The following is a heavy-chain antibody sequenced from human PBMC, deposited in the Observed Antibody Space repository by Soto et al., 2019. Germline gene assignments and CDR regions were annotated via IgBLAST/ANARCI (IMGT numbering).Heavy chain of an antibody. Sequence: ASVKVSCKASGYTFTSYGISWVRQAPGQGLEWMGWISAYNGNTNYAQKLQGRVTMTRDTSTSTAYMELRSLRSDDTAVYYCARGYCSGGSCYHVGMDVWGQGTTVTVSS. CDR2: ISAYNGNT. CDR1: GYTFTSYG. V-gene: IGHV1-18*01. CDR3: ARGYCSGGSCYHVGMDV. D-gene: IGHD2-15*01. J-gene: IGHJ6*02.